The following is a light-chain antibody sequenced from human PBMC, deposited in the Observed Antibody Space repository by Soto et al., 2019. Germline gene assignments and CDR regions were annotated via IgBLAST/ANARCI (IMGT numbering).Light chain of an antibody. CDR3: QQYGSSPSFT. CDR2: GAS. Sequence: EIVLTQSPGTLSLSPGERATLSCRASQSVSSSYLAWYQQKPGQAPRLLIYGASGRATGIPDRFSGSGSGTDVPLTISRLEPDDFALYYCQQYGSSPSFTFGPGPKVDIK. V-gene: IGKV3-20*01. J-gene: IGKJ3*01. CDR1: QSVSSSY.